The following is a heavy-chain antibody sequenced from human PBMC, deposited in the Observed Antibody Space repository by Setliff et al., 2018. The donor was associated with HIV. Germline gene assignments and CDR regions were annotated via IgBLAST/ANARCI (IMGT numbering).Heavy chain of an antibody. CDR3: ARGGGIAAAGGDAFDI. J-gene: IGHJ3*02. CDR2: IIPIFGTA. V-gene: IGHV1-69*05. D-gene: IGHD6-13*01. CDR1: GGTFSSYA. Sequence: SVKVSCKASGGTFSSYAISWVRQAPGQGLEWMGGIIPIFGTANYAQKFQGRVTITTDESTSTAYMELSGLRSEDTAVYYCARGGGIAAAGGDAFDIWGQGTMVTVSS.